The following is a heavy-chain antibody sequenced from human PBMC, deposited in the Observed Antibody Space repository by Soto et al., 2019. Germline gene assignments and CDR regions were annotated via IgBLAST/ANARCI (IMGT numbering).Heavy chain of an antibody. D-gene: IGHD2-2*01. J-gene: IGHJ6*02. CDR1: GGTFSSYA. CDR3: ARAHGYCSSTRCSEYYYYYGMDV. V-gene: IGHV1-69*18. CDR2: IIPIFGTA. Sequence: QVQLVQSGAEVQKPGSSVKVSCTSSGGTFSSYAISWVRQAPGQRLERMGRIIPIFGTANYAQKFQGRVTSTADESTSTAYMELSSLRSEDTAVYYCARAHGYCSSTRCSEYYYYYGMDVWGQGTTVTGSS.